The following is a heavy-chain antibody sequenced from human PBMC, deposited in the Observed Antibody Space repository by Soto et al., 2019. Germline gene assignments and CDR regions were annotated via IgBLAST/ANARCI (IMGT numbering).Heavy chain of an antibody. D-gene: IGHD2-21*01. J-gene: IGHJ4*02. CDR1: GGSISDGAYY. V-gene: IGHV4-30-4*01. CDR2: IYNSGNT. CDR3: ASGLSGDKVDQ. Sequence: QVQLQESGPGLVKPSQTLSLTCTVSGGSISDGAYYWSWIRQPPGKGLEWIGHIYNSGNTYNNPSLRGRLTISLDTSKSQFSLNLTSVTAADTAVYYCASGLSGDKVDQWGQGTLVTVSS.